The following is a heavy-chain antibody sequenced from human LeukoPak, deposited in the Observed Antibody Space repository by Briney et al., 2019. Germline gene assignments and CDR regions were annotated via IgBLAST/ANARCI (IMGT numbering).Heavy chain of an antibody. CDR1: GYTFTSYG. V-gene: IGHV1-18*01. J-gene: IGHJ4*02. CDR3: ARGKIGYSSSWSHFDY. Sequence: GASVKVSCKASGYTFTSYGISWVRQAPGQGLEWMGWISAYNGNTNYAQNLQGRVTMTTDTSTSTAYMELRSLRSDDTAVYYCARGKIGYSSSWSHFDYWGQGTLVTVSS. CDR2: ISAYNGNT. D-gene: IGHD6-13*01.